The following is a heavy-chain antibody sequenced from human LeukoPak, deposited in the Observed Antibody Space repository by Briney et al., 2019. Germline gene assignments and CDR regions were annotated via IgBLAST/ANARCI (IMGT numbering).Heavy chain of an antibody. J-gene: IGHJ3*02. V-gene: IGHV3-66*04. Sequence: PGGSLRLSCAASGFTVSSNYMSWVRQAPGKGLEWVSVIYSGGSTYYADSVKGRFTISRDNSKNSLYLQMNSLRAEDTAVYYCARQLKNVVGATQGAFDIWGQGTMVTVSS. D-gene: IGHD1-26*01. CDR3: ARQLKNVVGATQGAFDI. CDR2: IYSGGST. CDR1: GFTVSSNY.